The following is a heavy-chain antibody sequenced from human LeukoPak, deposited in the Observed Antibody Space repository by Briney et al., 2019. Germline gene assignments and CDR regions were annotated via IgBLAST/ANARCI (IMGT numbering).Heavy chain of an antibody. V-gene: IGHV4-30-4*01. J-gene: IGHJ4*02. CDR2: IYYSGST. Sequence: SETLSLTCTVSGGSISSGDYYWSWIRQPPGKGLEWIGYIYYSGSTYYNPSLKSRVTISVDTSKSQFSLKLSSVTAADTAVYYCVTTTDFWSAHYFDYWGQGTLVTVSS. CDR1: GGSISSGDYY. D-gene: IGHD3-3*01. CDR3: VTTTDFWSAHYFDY.